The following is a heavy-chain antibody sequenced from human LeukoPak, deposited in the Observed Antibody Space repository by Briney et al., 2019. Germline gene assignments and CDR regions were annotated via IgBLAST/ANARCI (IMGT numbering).Heavy chain of an antibody. J-gene: IGHJ1*01. CDR1: GGTFSSYA. D-gene: IGHD6-13*01. V-gene: IGHV1-69*01. CDR2: IIPIFGTA. CDR3: ARDSIAAAGNAEYFQH. Sequence: SVKVSCKASGGTFSSYAISWVRQAPGQGLEWMGGIIPIFGTANYAQKFRGRVTITADESTSTAYMELSSLRSEDTAVYYCARDSIAAAGNAEYFQHWGQGTLVTVSS.